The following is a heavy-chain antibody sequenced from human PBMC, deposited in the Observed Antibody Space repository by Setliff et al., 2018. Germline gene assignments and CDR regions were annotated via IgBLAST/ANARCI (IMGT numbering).Heavy chain of an antibody. Sequence: SETLSLTCTVSGGSISSSSYYWGWIRQPPGKGLEWIGSIYYSGSTYYKPSLKSRVTISVDTSKNQFSLKLSSVTAADTAVYYCTRVSSYGSGSYYYYYYGMDVWGQGTTVTVSS. CDR3: TRVSSYGSGSYYYYYYGMDV. D-gene: IGHD3-10*01. CDR1: GGSISSSSYY. J-gene: IGHJ6*02. V-gene: IGHV4-39*07. CDR2: IYYSGST.